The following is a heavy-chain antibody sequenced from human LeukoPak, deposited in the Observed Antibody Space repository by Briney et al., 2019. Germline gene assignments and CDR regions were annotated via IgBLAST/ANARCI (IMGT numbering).Heavy chain of an antibody. J-gene: IGHJ4*02. Sequence: PSETLSLTCAVSGYSISSGYYWGWIRQPPGKGLEWIGYIYYSGSTNYNPSLKSRVTISVDTSKNQFSLKLSSVTAADTAVYYCARVRTGKSGSGRTLDYWGQGTLVTVSS. V-gene: IGHV4-38-2*01. D-gene: IGHD3-10*01. CDR3: ARVRTGKSGSGRTLDY. CDR1: GYSISSGYY. CDR2: IYYSGST.